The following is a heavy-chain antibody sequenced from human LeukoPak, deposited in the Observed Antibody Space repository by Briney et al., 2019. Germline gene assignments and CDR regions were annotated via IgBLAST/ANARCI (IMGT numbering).Heavy chain of an antibody. CDR1: GFTFDDYP. CDR2: ISWNSGSI. Sequence: PGRSLRLSCAASGFTFDDYPMHWVRQVPGKGLEWVSGISWNSGSIGYADSVKGRFTISRNNAKNSLYLQMNRLRPEDTALYYCAKDLGVPAGTAQNYYYYYGMDVWGQGTTDTVSS. D-gene: IGHD6-19*01. J-gene: IGHJ6*02. CDR3: AKDLGVPAGTAQNYYYYYGMDV. V-gene: IGHV3-9*01.